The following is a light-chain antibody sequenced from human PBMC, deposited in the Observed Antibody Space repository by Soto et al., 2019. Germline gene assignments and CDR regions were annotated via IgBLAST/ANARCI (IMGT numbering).Light chain of an antibody. CDR2: GAS. CDR3: QQYGSSPPT. V-gene: IGKV3-20*01. CDR1: QSVSSSY. Sequence: EIVLTQSPGTLSLSPGERATLSCRASQSVSSSYLAWYQQKPGQAPRLLIYGASSRATGIPDRFSGSGSGTDFTLTISRLEPEDFAVYYCQQYGSSPPTFGQGTRRIS. J-gene: IGKJ1*01.